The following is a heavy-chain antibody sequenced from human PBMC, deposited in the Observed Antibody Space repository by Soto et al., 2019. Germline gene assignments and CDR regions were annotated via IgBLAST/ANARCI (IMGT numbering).Heavy chain of an antibody. CDR1: GFTFSDYY. CDR3: ARGYCSSTSCYPFDY. J-gene: IGHJ4*02. Sequence: GGSRRLSCAASGFTFSDYYMSWIRQAPGKGLEWVSYISSSGSTIYYADSVKGRFTISRDNAKNSLYLQMNSLRAEDTAVYYCARGYCSSTSCYPFDYWGQGTLVTVSS. CDR2: ISSSGSTI. V-gene: IGHV3-11*01. D-gene: IGHD2-2*01.